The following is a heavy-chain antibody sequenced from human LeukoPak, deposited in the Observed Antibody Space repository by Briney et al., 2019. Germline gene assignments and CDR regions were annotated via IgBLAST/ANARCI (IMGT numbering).Heavy chain of an antibody. CDR3: AGAFGSGSYFNWFDP. CDR1: GYSISSGYY. D-gene: IGHD3-10*01. Sequence: SETLSLTCTVSGYSISSGYYWGWIRQPPGKGLEWIGSIYHSGSTYYNPSLKSRVTISVDTSKNQFSLMLSSVTAADTAVYYCAGAFGSGSYFNWFDPWGQGTLVTVSS. V-gene: IGHV4-38-2*02. CDR2: IYHSGST. J-gene: IGHJ5*02.